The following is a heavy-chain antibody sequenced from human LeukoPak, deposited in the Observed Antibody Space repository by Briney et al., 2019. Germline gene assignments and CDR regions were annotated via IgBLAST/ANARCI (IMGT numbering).Heavy chain of an antibody. V-gene: IGHV4-39*01. Sequence: SETLSLTCSVSGGSISSSSSYWGWFPQPPGKGLDRIATIYHTGSTNYNPALKSRVTISLDTSRNQFSLRLTSVTAADTAVYYCAKSGHSYYYTPGDFSWGQGTLVTVSS. CDR3: AKSGHSYYYTPGDFS. D-gene: IGHD3-22*01. CDR1: GGSISSSSSY. CDR2: IYHTGST. J-gene: IGHJ5*02.